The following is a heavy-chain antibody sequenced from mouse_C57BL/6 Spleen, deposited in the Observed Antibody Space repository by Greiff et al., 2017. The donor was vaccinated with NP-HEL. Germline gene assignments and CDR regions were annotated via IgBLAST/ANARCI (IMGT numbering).Heavy chain of an antibody. V-gene: IGHV1-81*01. CDR3: ARCGNYPYYFDY. D-gene: IGHD2-1*01. Sequence: QVQLQQSGAELARPGASVKLSCKASGYTFTSYGISWVKQRTGQGLEWIGEIYPRSGNTYYNEKFKGKATLTADKSSSTAYMELRSLTSEDSAVYFCARCGNYPYYFDYWGQGTTLTVSS. CDR2: IYPRSGNT. J-gene: IGHJ2*01. CDR1: GYTFTSYG.